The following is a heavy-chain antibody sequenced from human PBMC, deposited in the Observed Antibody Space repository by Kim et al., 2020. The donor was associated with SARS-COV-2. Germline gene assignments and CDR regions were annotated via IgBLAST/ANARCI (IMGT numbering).Heavy chain of an antibody. D-gene: IGHD6-19*01. J-gene: IGHJ4*02. CDR3: AKRHYTSGWYGGDYFDY. V-gene: IGHV3-23*01. Sequence: VKGRFTNSSDNAKNTLYLQMTSRRAEDTAVYYCAKRHYTSGWYGGDYFDYWGQGTLVTVSS.